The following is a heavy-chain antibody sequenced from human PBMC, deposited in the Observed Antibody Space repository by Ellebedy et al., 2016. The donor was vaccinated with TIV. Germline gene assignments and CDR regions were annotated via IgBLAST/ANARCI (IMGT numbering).Heavy chain of an antibody. CDR3: AKRDGDWGS. J-gene: IGHJ5*02. V-gene: IGHV5-51*01. CDR2: IYPDDSNT. Sequence: GESLKISXKGSGYGFFAYWIGWVRQMPGKGLEWMGLIYPDDSNTRYSPSFEGQVTISVDKSITTAYLQWNSLKASDTAMYYCAKRDGDWGSWGQGTLVTVSS. D-gene: IGHD2-21*01. CDR1: GYGFFAYW.